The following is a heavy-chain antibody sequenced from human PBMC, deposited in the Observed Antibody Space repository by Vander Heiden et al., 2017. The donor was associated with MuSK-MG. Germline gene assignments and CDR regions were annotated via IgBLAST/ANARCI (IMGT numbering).Heavy chain of an antibody. Sequence: EVQLVASGGGSVKPGGSLRLSCAASGFTFRNAWMSGVRQAPGKGLEWVGRIKSKTDGGTTDYAAPVKGRFTISRDDSKNTLYLQMNSLKTEDTAVYYCTTDKGHYYDSSRHWGQGTLVTVSS. CDR1: GFTFRNAW. CDR3: TTDKGHYYDSSRH. D-gene: IGHD3-22*01. V-gene: IGHV3-15*01. CDR2: IKSKTDGGTT. J-gene: IGHJ4*02.